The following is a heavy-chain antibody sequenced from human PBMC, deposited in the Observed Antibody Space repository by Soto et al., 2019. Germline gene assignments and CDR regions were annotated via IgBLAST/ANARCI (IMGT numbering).Heavy chain of an antibody. V-gene: IGHV4-39*01. Sequence: QLQLQESGPGLVKPSETLSLTCTVSGGSISSSSYYWGWIRQPPGKGLEWIGSIYYSGSTYYNPSLKSRVTISVDTSKNQFSLKLSSVTAADTAVYYCARVPGVVPAANFDYWGQGTLVTVSS. CDR2: IYYSGST. D-gene: IGHD2-2*01. CDR1: GGSISSSSYY. CDR3: ARVPGVVPAANFDY. J-gene: IGHJ4*02.